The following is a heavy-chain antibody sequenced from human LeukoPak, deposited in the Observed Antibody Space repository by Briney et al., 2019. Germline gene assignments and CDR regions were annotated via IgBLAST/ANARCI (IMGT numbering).Heavy chain of an antibody. J-gene: IGHJ4*02. V-gene: IGHV1-46*01. Sequence: ASVKVSCKASGGTFSSYAISWVRQAPGQGLEWMGIINPSGGSTSYAQKFQGRVTMTRDTSTSTVYMELSSLRSEDTAVYYCATIPPWYWGQGTLVTVSS. CDR3: ATIPPWY. CDR2: INPSGGST. D-gene: IGHD1-1*01. CDR1: GGTFSSYA.